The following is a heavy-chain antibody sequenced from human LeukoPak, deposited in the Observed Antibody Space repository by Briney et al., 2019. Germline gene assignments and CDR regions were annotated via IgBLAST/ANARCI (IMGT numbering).Heavy chain of an antibody. D-gene: IGHD6-13*01. CDR2: ISDSGGST. Sequence: SGGSLRLSCAASGFTFSSYAVSWVRQAPGKGLAWVSAISDSGGSTQYADSVKGRFTISRDNSKNTLYLQMNSLRVEDTAVYYCAKGSSNWLDHHYFDFWGQGTLVTVSS. CDR3: AKGSSNWLDHHYFDF. V-gene: IGHV3-23*01. CDR1: GFTFSSYA. J-gene: IGHJ4*02.